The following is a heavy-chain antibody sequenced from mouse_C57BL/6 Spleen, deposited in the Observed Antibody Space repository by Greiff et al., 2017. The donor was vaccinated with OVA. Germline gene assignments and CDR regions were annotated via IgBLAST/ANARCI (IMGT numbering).Heavy chain of an antibody. D-gene: IGHD1-1*01. J-gene: IGHJ4*01. Sequence: EVQLVESGGGLVKPGGSLKLSCAASGFTFSSYTMSWVRQTPEKRLEWVATISGGGGNTYYPDSVKGRFTISRDNAKNPLYLQMSSLRSEDTALYYCARPDYYGSSFYAIDYWGQGTSVTVSS. CDR3: ARPDYYGSSFYAIDY. CDR2: ISGGGGNT. CDR1: GFTFSSYT. V-gene: IGHV5-9*01.